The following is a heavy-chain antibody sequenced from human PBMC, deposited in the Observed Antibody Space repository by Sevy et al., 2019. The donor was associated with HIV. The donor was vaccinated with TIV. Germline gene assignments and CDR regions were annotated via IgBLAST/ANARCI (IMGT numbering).Heavy chain of an antibody. D-gene: IGHD6-13*01. CDR1: GFTFSSYW. J-gene: IGHJ6*03. CDR2: IKQDGSEK. Sequence: GGSLRLSCAASGFTFSSYWMSWVRQAPGKGLEWVANIKQDGSEKYYVDSVKGRFTISRDNAKNSLYLQMNSLRAEDTAVYYCARVRGRSSWYYYYMDVWGKGTTVTVSS. CDR3: ARVRGRSSWYYYYMDV. V-gene: IGHV3-7*01.